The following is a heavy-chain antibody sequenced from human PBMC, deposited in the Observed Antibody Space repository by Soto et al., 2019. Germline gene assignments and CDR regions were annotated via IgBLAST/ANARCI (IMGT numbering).Heavy chain of an antibody. J-gene: IGHJ4*02. V-gene: IGHV4-31*11. CDR3: ARGGVGYYFDY. Sequence: SETLSLTCAVSGYSIGSAYHWGWIRQHPGKGLEWIGYIYYSGSTYYNPSLKSRVTISVDTSKNQFSLKLSSVTAADTAVYYCARGGVGYYFDYWGQGTLVTVSS. CDR2: IYYSGST. CDR1: GYSIGSAYH. D-gene: IGHD3-16*01.